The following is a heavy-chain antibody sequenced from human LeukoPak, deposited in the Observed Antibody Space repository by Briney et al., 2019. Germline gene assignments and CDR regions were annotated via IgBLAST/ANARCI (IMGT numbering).Heavy chain of an antibody. J-gene: IGHJ4*02. Sequence: TGGSLRLSCAASGFTFSSYSMNWVRQAPGKGLEWVSYISGSSSTIYYADSVKGRFTISRDNAKNSLYLQMNSLGAEDTAVYYCARSGYYYEGYYFDYWGQGTLVTVSS. D-gene: IGHD3-22*01. V-gene: IGHV3-48*01. CDR3: ARSGYYYEGYYFDY. CDR2: ISGSSSTI. CDR1: GFTFSSYS.